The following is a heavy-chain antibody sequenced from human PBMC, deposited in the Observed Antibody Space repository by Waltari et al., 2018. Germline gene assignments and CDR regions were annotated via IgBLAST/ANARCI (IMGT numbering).Heavy chain of an antibody. CDR3: ARISSTATRDS. Sequence: EVQLVESGGGLVQPGGSLRLSCAASGFTFSSDWMGWVRQAPGKGLEWVANIKEDGSEKSYVDSVKGRFTISRDNAKNSLSLQMNSLRAEDTAVYYCARISSTATRDSWGRGTLVTVSS. V-gene: IGHV3-7*01. D-gene: IGHD6-6*01. J-gene: IGHJ4*02. CDR1: GFTFSSDW. CDR2: IKEDGSEK.